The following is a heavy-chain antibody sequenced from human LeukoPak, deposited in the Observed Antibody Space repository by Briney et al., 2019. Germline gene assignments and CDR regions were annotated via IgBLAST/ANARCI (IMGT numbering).Heavy chain of an antibody. Sequence: PSETLSLTCTVSGGSISSYYWGWIRQPPGKGLEWIGSIYYSGSTYYNPSLKSRVTISVDTSKNQFSLKLSSVTAADTAVYYCASFKVGGPAFDNWGQGNLVTVSS. J-gene: IGHJ4*02. V-gene: IGHV4-39*01. CDR3: ASFKVGGPAFDN. D-gene: IGHD1-26*01. CDR2: IYYSGST. CDR1: GGSISSYY.